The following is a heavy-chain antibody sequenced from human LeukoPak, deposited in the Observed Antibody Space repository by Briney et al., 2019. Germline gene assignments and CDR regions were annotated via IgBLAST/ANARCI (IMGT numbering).Heavy chain of an antibody. J-gene: IGHJ5*02. CDR2: ISSSSSYI. D-gene: IGHD3-10*01. Sequence: GGSLRLSCAASGFTFSSYSMNWVRQAPGKGLEWVSSISSSSSYIYYADSVKGRFTISRDNAKNSLYLQMNSLRAEDTAVYYCARDKAMVRGVNNWFDPWGQGTLVTVSS. CDR1: GFTFSSYS. CDR3: ARDKAMVRGVNNWFDP. V-gene: IGHV3-21*01.